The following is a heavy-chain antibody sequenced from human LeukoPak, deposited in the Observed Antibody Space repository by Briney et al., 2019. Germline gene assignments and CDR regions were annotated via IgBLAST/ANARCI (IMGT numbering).Heavy chain of an antibody. CDR1: GGSFSGYY. CDR2: INHSGST. D-gene: IGHD1-26*01. V-gene: IGHV4-34*01. Sequence: SETLSLTCAVYGGSFSGYYWSWIRQPPGKGLEWIGEINHSGSTNYNPSLKSRVTISVDTSKNQFSLKLSSVTAADTAVYYRARGMPSYHSGSYSLDYWGQGTLVTVSS. CDR3: ARGMPSYHSGSYSLDY. J-gene: IGHJ4*02.